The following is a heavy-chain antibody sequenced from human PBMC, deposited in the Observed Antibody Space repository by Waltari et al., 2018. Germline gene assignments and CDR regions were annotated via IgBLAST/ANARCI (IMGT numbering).Heavy chain of an antibody. D-gene: IGHD6-13*01. CDR1: GGSFSGYY. CDR3: ARAPPKKAAAGTNWFDP. Sequence: QVQLQQWGAGLLKPSETLSLTCAVYGGSFSGYYWSWIRQPPGKGLEWIGEINHSGCTNYNPSLKSRVTISVDTSKNQFSLKLSSVTAADTAVYYCARAPPKKAAAGTNWFDPWGQGTLVTVSS. CDR2: INHSGCT. J-gene: IGHJ5*02. V-gene: IGHV4-34*01.